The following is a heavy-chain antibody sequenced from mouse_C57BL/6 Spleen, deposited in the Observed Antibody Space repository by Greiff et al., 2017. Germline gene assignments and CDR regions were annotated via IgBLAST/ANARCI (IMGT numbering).Heavy chain of an antibody. Sequence: QVQLKQPGAELVRPGTSVKLSCKASGYTFTSYWMHWVKQRPGQGLEWIGVIDPSDSYTNYNQKFKGKATLTVDTSSSTAYMQLSSLTSEDSSVYYCARSGGNAAWFAYWGQVTLVTVSA. J-gene: IGHJ3*01. CDR2: IDPSDSYT. D-gene: IGHD2-1*01. V-gene: IGHV1-59*01. CDR3: ARSGGNAAWFAY. CDR1: GYTFTSYW.